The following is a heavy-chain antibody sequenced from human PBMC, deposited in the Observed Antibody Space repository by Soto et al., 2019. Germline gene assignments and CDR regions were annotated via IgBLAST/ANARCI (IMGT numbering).Heavy chain of an antibody. CDR2: ISSSSSYI. J-gene: IGHJ4*02. V-gene: IGHV3-21*01. Sequence: GGSLRLSCAASGFTFSSYSMNWVRQAPGKGLEWVSSISSSSSYIYYADSVKGRFTISRDNAKNSLYLQMNSLRAEDTAVFYCGRGGSDSPMAPGYWGQGTLVTVS. CDR3: GRGGSDSPMAPGY. D-gene: IGHD5-18*01. CDR1: GFTFSSYS.